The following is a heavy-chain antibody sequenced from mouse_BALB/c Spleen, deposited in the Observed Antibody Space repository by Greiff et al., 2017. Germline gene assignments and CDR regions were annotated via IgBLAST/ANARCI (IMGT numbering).Heavy chain of an antibody. CDR3: ARDWEGFAY. D-gene: IGHD4-1*01. CDR1: GFTFSSFG. J-gene: IGHJ3*01. Sequence: EVQLVESGGGLVQPGGSRKLSCAASGFTFSSFGMHWVRQAPEKGLEWVAYISSGSSTIYYADTVKGRFTISRDNPKNTLFLQMTSLRSEDTAMYYCARDWEGFAYWGQGTLVTVSA. V-gene: IGHV5-17*02. CDR2: ISSGSSTI.